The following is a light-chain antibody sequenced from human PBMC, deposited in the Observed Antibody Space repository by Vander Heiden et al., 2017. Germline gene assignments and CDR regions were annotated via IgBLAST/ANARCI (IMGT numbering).Light chain of an antibody. CDR1: SSDDGGYNY. J-gene: IGLJ2*01. Sequence: QSAMTPPPSRSGSPGQSVTNSCTGTSSDDGGYNYVSWYQQHPGKAPKVMIYEVSERPSGGPDRFSGSKSGNTASLTVSGLQAEDEADYYCSSYGGSNNFVVFGGGTKLTVL. CDR3: SSYGGSNNFVV. CDR2: EVS. V-gene: IGLV2-8*01.